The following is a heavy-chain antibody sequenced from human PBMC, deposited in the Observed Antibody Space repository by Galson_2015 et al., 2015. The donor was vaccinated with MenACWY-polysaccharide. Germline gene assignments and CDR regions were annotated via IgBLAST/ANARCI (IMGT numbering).Heavy chain of an antibody. CDR2: ISSDGDNK. Sequence: SLRLSCAAAGFTFNIHTMHWVRQAPGKGLEWVALISSDGDNKYYADSVKGRFTISRDNHKNMVFLEMNSLRAEDTAVYYCVRDGGFCNGWYCFDLWGQGTLVTVSS. J-gene: IGHJ5*02. CDR3: VRDGGFCNGWYCFDL. D-gene: IGHD6-19*01. CDR1: GFTFNIHT. V-gene: IGHV3-30-3*01.